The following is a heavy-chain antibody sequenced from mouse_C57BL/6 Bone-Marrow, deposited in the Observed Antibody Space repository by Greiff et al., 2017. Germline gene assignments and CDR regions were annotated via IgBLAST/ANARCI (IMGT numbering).Heavy chain of an antibody. V-gene: IGHV1-87*01. CDR3: TRSDDYYYVDY. D-gene: IGHD2-4*01. Sequence: QVQLQQSGAELARPGASVKLSCKASGYTFTSYWMHWVKQRPGQGLEWIGAIYPGNGDTRYTQKFKGKATLTADKSSSAAYMQLGSLASEDSAVYDCTRSDDYYYVDYWGQGTTLTVSS. CDR2: IYPGNGDT. CDR1: GYTFTSYW. J-gene: IGHJ2*01.